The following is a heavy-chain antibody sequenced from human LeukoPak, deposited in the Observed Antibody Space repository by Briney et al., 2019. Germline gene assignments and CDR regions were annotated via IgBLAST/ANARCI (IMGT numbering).Heavy chain of an antibody. CDR1: GFTFSSYG. J-gene: IGHJ4*02. D-gene: IGHD2-2*01. V-gene: IGHV3-30*02. CDR2: IRYDGSNK. Sequence: GGSLRLSCAASGFTFSSYGMHWVRQAPGKGLEWVAFIRYDGSNKYYADSVKGRFTISRDNSKNTLYLQMNSPRAEDTAVYYCAKDFIVVVPAVDYWGQGTLVTVSS. CDR3: AKDFIVVVPAVDY.